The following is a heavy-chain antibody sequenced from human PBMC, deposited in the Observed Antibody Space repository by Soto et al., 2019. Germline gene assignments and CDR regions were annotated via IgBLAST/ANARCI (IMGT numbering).Heavy chain of an antibody. Sequence: EVQLVESGGGLVQPGGSLRLSCAAPGFTFSSYSMNWVRQAPGKGLEWVSYISNSSSTIYYADSVKGRFTISTDKTRNSPYLQKNSLRDEDTAVYYCARDSPGRYCSSTSCPRMDVWGQGTTVTVSS. V-gene: IGHV3-48*02. J-gene: IGHJ6*02. CDR2: ISNSSSTI. CDR3: ARDSPGRYCSSTSCPRMDV. CDR1: GFTFSSYS. D-gene: IGHD2-2*01.